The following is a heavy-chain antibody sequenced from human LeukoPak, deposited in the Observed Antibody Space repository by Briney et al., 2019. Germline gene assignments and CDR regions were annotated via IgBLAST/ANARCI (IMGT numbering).Heavy chain of an antibody. CDR2: IIPIFGTA. Sequence: SVKVSCKASGGTFTSYAISWVRQAPGQGLEWMGGIIPIFGTANYAQKFQGRVTITADKSTSTAYMELSSLRSEDTAVYYCARTNRYFDWLLFFDYWGQGTLVTVSS. D-gene: IGHD3-9*01. CDR1: GGTFTSYA. J-gene: IGHJ4*02. V-gene: IGHV1-69*06. CDR3: ARTNRYFDWLLFFDY.